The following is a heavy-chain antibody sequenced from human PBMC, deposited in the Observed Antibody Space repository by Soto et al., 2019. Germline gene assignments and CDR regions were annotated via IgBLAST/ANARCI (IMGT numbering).Heavy chain of an antibody. CDR2: ISYDGSNK. CDR3: AKGTVTTPPYYYYYMDV. V-gene: IGHV3-30*18. D-gene: IGHD4-17*01. CDR1: GFTFSSYG. J-gene: IGHJ6*03. Sequence: GGSLRLSCAASGFTFSSYGMHWVRQAPGKGLEWVAVISYDGSNKYYADSVKGRFTISRDNSKNTLYLQMNSLRAEDTAVYYCAKGTVTTPPYYYYYMDVWGKGTTVTVSS.